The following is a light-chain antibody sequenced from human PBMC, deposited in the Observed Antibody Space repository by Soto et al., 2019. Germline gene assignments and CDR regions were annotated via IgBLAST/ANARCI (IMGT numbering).Light chain of an antibody. CDR3: LQANRVPLS. J-gene: IGKJ5*01. CDR1: QSSSTY. CDR2: AAS. Sequence: DIQMTQSPSSLSASVGKRVTITCRASQSSSTYLNWYQKKPGKAPNLLIYAASSLQSGVPPRFSGSGSGTDFTLTISSLQPEDFAIYYCLQANRVPLSFGQGTRLEIK. V-gene: IGKV1-39*01.